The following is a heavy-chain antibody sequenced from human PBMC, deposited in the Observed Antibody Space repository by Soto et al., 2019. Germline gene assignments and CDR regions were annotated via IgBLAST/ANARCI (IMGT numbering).Heavy chain of an antibody. CDR3: ARATPKITMIVVVIPDAFDI. CDR1: GGSISSYY. V-gene: IGHV4-59*01. CDR2: IYYSGST. D-gene: IGHD3-22*01. J-gene: IGHJ3*02. Sequence: QVQLQESGPGLVKPSETLSLTCTVSGGSISSYYWSWIRQPPGKGLEWIGYIYYSGSTNYNPSLTSRVTISVDTSKNQFSLKLSSVTAADTAVYYCARATPKITMIVVVIPDAFDIWGQGTMVTVSS.